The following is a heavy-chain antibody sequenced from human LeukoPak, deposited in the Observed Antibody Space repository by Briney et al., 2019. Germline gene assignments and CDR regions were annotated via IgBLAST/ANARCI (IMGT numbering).Heavy chain of an antibody. CDR3: AREQRGGLSGNLGGLFASYHAYYYMDV. V-gene: IGHV1-69*04. CDR2: IIPILGIA. Sequence: GASVKVSCKASGGTFSSYAISWVRQAPGQGLEWMGRIIPILGIANYAQKFQGRGTMTRDMSTTTVYMDVRTLRSEDTAVYFCAREQRGGLSGNLGGLFASYHAYYYMDVWGRGTTVTVSS. J-gene: IGHJ6*03. CDR1: GGTFSSYA. D-gene: IGHD1-26*01.